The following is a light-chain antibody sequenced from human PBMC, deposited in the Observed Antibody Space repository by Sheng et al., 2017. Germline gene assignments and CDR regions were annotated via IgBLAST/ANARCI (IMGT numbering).Light chain of an antibody. J-gene: IGKJ4*01. CDR3: QQRSNWPPGLT. CDR2: GAS. V-gene: IGKV3D-20*02. CDR1: QSLRNNY. Sequence: DIVLTQSPGTLSLSPGERATLSCRASQSLRNNYLAWYQQKPGQAPRLVIYGASNRATGIPDRFSGSGSGTDFTLTISSLEPEDFAVYYCQQRSNWPPGLTFGGGTKVEIK.